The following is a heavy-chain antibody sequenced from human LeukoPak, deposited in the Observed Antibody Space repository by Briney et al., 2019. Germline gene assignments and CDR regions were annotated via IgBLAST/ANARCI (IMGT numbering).Heavy chain of an antibody. CDR2: ISSSGSSI. V-gene: IGHV3-48*03. J-gene: IGHJ4*02. CDR3: AREGAFGDRDY. Sequence: GGSLRLSCAASGFTFSSYEMNWVRQAPGKGLGWVSYISSSGSSIYYADSVKGRFTISRDNAKNSLYLQMNSLRAEDTAVYYCAREGAFGDRDYWGQGTLVTVSS. CDR1: GFTFSSYE. D-gene: IGHD4-17*01.